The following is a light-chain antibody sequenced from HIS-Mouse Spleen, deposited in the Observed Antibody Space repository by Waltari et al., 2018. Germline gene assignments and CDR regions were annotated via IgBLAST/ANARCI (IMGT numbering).Light chain of an antibody. J-gene: IGLJ2*01. CDR3: NSRDSSGNHVV. CDR1: SLRSHY. V-gene: IGLV3-19*01. Sequence: SSELTQDPAVSVALGLTVRITCQGDSLRSHYASCYQQNPGQAPVLVIYGKNNRPSGIPDRFSGSSSGNTASLTITGAQAEDEADYYCNSRDSSGNHVVFGGGTKLTVL. CDR2: GKN.